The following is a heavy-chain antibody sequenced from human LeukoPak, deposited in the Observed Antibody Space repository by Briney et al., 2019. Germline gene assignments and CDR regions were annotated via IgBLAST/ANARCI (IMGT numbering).Heavy chain of an antibody. J-gene: IGHJ5*02. CDR3: ARIELGAAGFNWFDP. D-gene: IGHD6-13*01. V-gene: IGHV4-61*01. Sequence: PSETLSLTCTVSGGSVSSSSYYWSWIRQPPGKGLEWIGYIYYSGSTNYNPSLKSRVTISVDTSKNQFSLKLSSVTAADTAVYYCARIELGAAGFNWFDPWGQGTLVTVSS. CDR2: IYYSGST. CDR1: GGSVSSSSYY.